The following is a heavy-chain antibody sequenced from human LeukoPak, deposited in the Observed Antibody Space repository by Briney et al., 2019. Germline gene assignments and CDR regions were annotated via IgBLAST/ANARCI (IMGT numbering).Heavy chain of an antibody. D-gene: IGHD5-18*01. Sequence: GGSLRLSCAASGFTVSSNYMSWVRQATGKGLEWVSVIYSGGSTYYADSVKGRFTISRDNSKNTLYLQMNSLRAEDTAVYYCARHRLIQLWLDYWGQGTLVTVSS. J-gene: IGHJ4*02. CDR2: IYSGGST. CDR1: GFTVSSNY. V-gene: IGHV3-53*01. CDR3: ARHRLIQLWLDY.